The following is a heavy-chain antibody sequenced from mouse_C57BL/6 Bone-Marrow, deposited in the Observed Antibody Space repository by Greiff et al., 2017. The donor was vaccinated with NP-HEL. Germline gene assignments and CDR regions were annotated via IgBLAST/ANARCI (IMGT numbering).Heavy chain of an antibody. CDR1: GYSITSGYY. V-gene: IGHV3-6*01. Sequence: EVKVEESGPGLVKPSQSLSLTCSVTGYSITSGYYWNWIRQFPGNKLEWMGYISYDGSNNYNPSLKNRISITRDTSKNQFFLKLNSVTTEDTATYYCARGDSSGPFAYWGQGTLVTVSA. CDR2: ISYDGSN. D-gene: IGHD3-2*02. J-gene: IGHJ3*01. CDR3: ARGDSSGPFAY.